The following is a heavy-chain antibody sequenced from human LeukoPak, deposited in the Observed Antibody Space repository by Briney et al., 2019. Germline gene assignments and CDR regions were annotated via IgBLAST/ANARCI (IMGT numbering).Heavy chain of an antibody. Sequence: GGSLRLSCAASGFTFSSYWMSWVRQPPGKGLEWVANINQDGSEKYYVDSVKGRFTISRDNAKNSLYLQMKSLRAEDTAVYYCASAYGSGDYWGQGTLVTVSS. J-gene: IGHJ4*02. CDR3: ASAYGSGDY. CDR1: GFTFSSYW. CDR2: INQDGSEK. V-gene: IGHV3-7*03. D-gene: IGHD3-10*01.